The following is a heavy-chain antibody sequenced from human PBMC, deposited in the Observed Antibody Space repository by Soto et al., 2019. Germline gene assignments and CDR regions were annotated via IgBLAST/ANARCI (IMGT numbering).Heavy chain of an antibody. CDR1: TDSSSFTNSY. CDR3: ARHRIEAVWRGFVF. Sequence: QLQLQESGPGLVKPSETLSLTCTVSTDSSSFTNSYWGWIRQPPGKGLQWIGSSSYNGGTFYNPSLKGRVVTSFDTSKKQSSLQVTSVTAPDTVVYFCARHRIEAVWRGFVFSGQGSPVTVSS. D-gene: IGHD3-10*01. CDR2: SSYNGGT. J-gene: IGHJ4*02. V-gene: IGHV4-39*01.